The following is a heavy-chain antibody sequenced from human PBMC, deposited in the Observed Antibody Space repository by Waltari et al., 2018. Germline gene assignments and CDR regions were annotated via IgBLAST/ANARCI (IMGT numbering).Heavy chain of an antibody. CDR1: GGSISSSSYY. J-gene: IGHJ4*02. CDR2: IYYSGST. V-gene: IGHV4-39*01. D-gene: IGHD3-16*01. CDR3: ARPNWGRGRGFDY. Sequence: QLQLQESGPGLVKPSETLSLTCTVSGGSISSSSYYWGWIRQPPGKGLEWIGSIYYSGSTYYNPSLKSRVTISVDTSKNQFSLKLSSVTAADTAVYYCARPNWGRGRGFDYWGQGTLVTVSS.